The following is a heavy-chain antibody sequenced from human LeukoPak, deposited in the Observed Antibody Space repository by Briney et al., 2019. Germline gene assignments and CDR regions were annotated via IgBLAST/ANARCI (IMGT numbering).Heavy chain of an antibody. V-gene: IGHV4-38-2*02. CDR3: VRNIADGGPGYMDV. CDR2: IYHSAST. J-gene: IGHJ6*03. D-gene: IGHD2/OR15-2a*01. CDR1: GYSISGGYY. Sequence: SETLSLTRTVSGYSISGGYYWGWIRQPPGKGLEWIGSIYHSASTYYNPSLKSRVTTSVDTSKNQFSLKVISVTAADTAVYYCVRNIADGGPGYMDVWGKGTTVTVSS.